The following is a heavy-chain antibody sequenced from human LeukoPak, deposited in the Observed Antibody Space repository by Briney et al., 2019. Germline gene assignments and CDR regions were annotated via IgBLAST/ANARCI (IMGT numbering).Heavy chain of an antibody. CDR3: ARGKVRGIAAAGIWFDP. D-gene: IGHD6-13*01. CDR2: INHNGST. V-gene: IGHV4-34*01. Sequence: PSHTLSLTHAVYVESFRGYYRRWVRHPPTKGLEWIREINHNGSTNHNPSLKSGVTISVDTSKNQFSLKLSSVTAEDTAVYYCARGKVRGIAAAGIWFDPWGQGTLVTVSS. CDR1: VESFRGYY. J-gene: IGHJ5*02.